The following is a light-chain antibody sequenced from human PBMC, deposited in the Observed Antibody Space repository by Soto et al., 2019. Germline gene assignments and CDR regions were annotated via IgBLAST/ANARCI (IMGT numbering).Light chain of an antibody. CDR2: EVV. CDR1: DSNY. V-gene: IGLV2-8*01. CDR3: TSYAGNNNLV. J-gene: IGLJ2*01. Sequence: QSALTQPPSASGSPGQSVTISCTGTDSNYVSWYQQHPGKAPKLLIYEVVKRPSGVPDRFSGSKSGNTASLTVSGIQAEDEADYHCTSYAGNNNLVFGGGTKLTVL.